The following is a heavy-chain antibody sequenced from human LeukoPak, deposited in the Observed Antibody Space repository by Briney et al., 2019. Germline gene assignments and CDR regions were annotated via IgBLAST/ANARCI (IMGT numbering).Heavy chain of an antibody. V-gene: IGHV1-69*01. CDR2: IIPIFGTA. CDR3: ARIPRRYYYYGMDV. CDR1: GGTFSSYA. D-gene: IGHD2-21*01. J-gene: IGHJ6*02. Sequence: VASVKVSCKASGGTFSSYAISWVRQAPGQGLEWMGGIIPIFGTANYAQKFQGRVTITADESTSTAYMELSSLRSEDTAVYYCARIPRRYYYYGMDVWGQGTTVTVSS.